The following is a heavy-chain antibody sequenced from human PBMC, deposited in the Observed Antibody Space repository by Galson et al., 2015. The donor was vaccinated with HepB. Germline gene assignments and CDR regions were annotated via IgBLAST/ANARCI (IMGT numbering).Heavy chain of an antibody. CDR1: GYTFTSYG. Sequence: SVKVSCKASGYTFTSYGISWVRQAPGQGLEWMGWISAYNGNTNYAQKLQGRVTMTTDTSTSTAYMELRSLRFDDTAVYYCARQESSSGWYNYYYYYGMDVWGQGTTVTVSS. V-gene: IGHV1-18*04. CDR3: ARQESSSGWYNYYYYYGMDV. J-gene: IGHJ6*02. CDR2: ISAYNGNT. D-gene: IGHD6-19*01.